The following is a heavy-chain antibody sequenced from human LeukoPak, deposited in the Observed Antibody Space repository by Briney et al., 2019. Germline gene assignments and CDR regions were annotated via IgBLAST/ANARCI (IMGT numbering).Heavy chain of an antibody. V-gene: IGHV3-23*01. Sequence: QPGGSLILSCAASGFTFSDYAMSWVRPAPGKGLEWVSSITGSGSRTYYTDSVKGRFTISRDNSKNTLYLQMNSLRADETAVYYCASRPRADIGPLDFWAQGTLVTVSS. CDR3: ASRPRADIGPLDF. CDR2: ITGSGSRT. D-gene: IGHD1-14*01. J-gene: IGHJ4*02. CDR1: GFTFSDYA.